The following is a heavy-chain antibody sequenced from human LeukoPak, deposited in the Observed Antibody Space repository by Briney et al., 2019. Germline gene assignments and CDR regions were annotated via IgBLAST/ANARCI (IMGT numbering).Heavy chain of an antibody. Sequence: PGGSLRLSCAASGFTFSNCAMSWVRQAPGEGLEWVSAISGSGGSTYYADSVKGRFTISRDKSKNSLFLQMNSLRAKDTAVYYCAKSRGFLEWFLDSWGQGTLVTVSS. CDR3: AKSRGFLEWFLDS. D-gene: IGHD3-3*01. V-gene: IGHV3-23*01. CDR2: ISGSGGST. CDR1: GFTFSNCA. J-gene: IGHJ4*02.